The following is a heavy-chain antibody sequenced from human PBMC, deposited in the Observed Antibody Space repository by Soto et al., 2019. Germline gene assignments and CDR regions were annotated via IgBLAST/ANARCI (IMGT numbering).Heavy chain of an antibody. CDR1: GYTFNNYG. J-gene: IGHJ4*02. V-gene: IGHV1-18*01. CDR3: ATSIGD. D-gene: IGHD2-21*01. CDR2: ISADNGNT. Sequence: QVQLVQSGAEVKKPGASVKVSCKTSGYTFNNYGVTWVRQAPGQGLEWLGWISADNGNTQYAQKFQGRVTMTTDTSTSTVYMELTSLRSDDTAVYYCATSIGDWGQGTLVTVSS.